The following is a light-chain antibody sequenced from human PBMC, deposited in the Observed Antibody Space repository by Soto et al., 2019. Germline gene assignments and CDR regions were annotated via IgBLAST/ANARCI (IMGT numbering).Light chain of an antibody. J-gene: IGKJ1*01. CDR3: QQYGSSPQWT. CDR1: QSVSSSY. Sequence: ESVLTQSPGTLSLSPGERATLSCRASQSVSSSYLAWYQQKPGQAPRLLIYGASSRATGIPDRFSGSGSGTDFTLTISRLEPEDCAVYYCQQYGSSPQWTFGQGTKVEVK. CDR2: GAS. V-gene: IGKV3-20*01.